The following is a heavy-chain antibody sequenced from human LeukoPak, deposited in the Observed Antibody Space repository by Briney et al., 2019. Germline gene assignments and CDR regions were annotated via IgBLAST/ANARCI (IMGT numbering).Heavy chain of an antibody. D-gene: IGHD1-14*01. CDR2: INPNNGGT. CDR1: EYTFTGYY. V-gene: IGHV1-2*06. J-gene: IGHJ6*02. Sequence: ASVKVSCKASEYTFTGYYMHWVRQAPGQGLEWMGRINPNNGGTNYAQKFQGRVTMTTDTSTSTAYMELRSLRSDDTAVYYCAREGTLVHYGMDVWGQGTTVTVSS. CDR3: AREGTLVHYGMDV.